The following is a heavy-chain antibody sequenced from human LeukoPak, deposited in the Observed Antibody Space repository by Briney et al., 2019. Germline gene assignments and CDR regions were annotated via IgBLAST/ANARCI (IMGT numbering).Heavy chain of an antibody. D-gene: IGHD6-13*01. Sequence: GGSLRLSCAASGFTFSSYAMSCVRQAPGKGLEWVSAISGSGGSTYYADSVKGRFTISRDNSKNTLYLQMNSLRAEDTAVYYCAKYSSSWYPPGDYMDVWGKGTTVTVSS. CDR1: GFTFSSYA. V-gene: IGHV3-23*01. CDR3: AKYSSSWYPPGDYMDV. J-gene: IGHJ6*03. CDR2: ISGSGGST.